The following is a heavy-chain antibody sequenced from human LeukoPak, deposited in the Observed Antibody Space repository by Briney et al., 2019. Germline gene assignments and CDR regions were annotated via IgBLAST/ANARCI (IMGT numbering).Heavy chain of an antibody. Sequence: SETLSLTCTVSGGSISGSYWRWIRQPPGKGLEWIAYMYNSGSTNYNPSLKSRVTISIDTSKNQFSLKLSSLTAADTAIYYCARGIESYGDYGYWGQGILVTVSS. CDR3: ARGIESYGDYGY. V-gene: IGHV4-59*01. J-gene: IGHJ4*02. CDR2: MYNSGST. D-gene: IGHD4-17*01. CDR1: GGSISGSY.